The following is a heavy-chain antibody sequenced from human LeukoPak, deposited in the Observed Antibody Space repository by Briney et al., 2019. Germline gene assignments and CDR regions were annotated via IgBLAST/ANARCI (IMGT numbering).Heavy chain of an antibody. J-gene: IGHJ6*02. V-gene: IGHV4-59*01. Sequence: SETLSLTCTVSGGSISSYYWSWIRQPPGKGLEWIGYIYYSGSTNYNPSLKSRVTISVDTSKNQFSLKLSSVTAADTAVYYCARVHVYYYGMDVWGQGTTVTVSS. CDR1: GGSISSYY. D-gene: IGHD3-10*02. CDR2: IYYSGST. CDR3: ARVHVYYYGMDV.